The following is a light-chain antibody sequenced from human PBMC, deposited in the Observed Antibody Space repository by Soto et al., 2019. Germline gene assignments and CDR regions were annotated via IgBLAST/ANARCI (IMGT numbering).Light chain of an antibody. CDR2: YTN. Sequence: QSVLTQPPSVSAAPGQKVTISCSGSGSNIGKNDVSWYLQLPGAAPKLLIYYTNKRPSGIPELSSGYKSGTAAPLGITGLATGEEADYFCGTWDSRLGVVVFGGGTKLTVL. V-gene: IGLV1-51*01. CDR3: GTWDSRLGVVV. J-gene: IGLJ2*01. CDR1: GSNIGKND.